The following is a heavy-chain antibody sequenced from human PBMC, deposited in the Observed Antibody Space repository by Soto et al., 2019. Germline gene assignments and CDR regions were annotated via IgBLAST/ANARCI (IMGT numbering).Heavy chain of an antibody. J-gene: IGHJ6*02. D-gene: IGHD3-3*01. CDR1: GFTVGGYS. Sequence: LRLSCTASGFTVGGYSMSWVSQAPWKGLEWVGFIRSKAYGGTTEYAASVKGRFTISRDDSKSIAYLQMNSLKTEDTAVYYCTRDAPEYYDFWSGYPSRYYYGMDVWGQGTTVTV. CDR3: TRDAPEYYDFWSGYPSRYYYGMDV. V-gene: IGHV3-49*04. CDR2: IRSKAYGGTT.